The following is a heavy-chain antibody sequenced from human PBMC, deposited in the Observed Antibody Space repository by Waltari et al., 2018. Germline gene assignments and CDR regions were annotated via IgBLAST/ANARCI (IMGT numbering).Heavy chain of an antibody. D-gene: IGHD1-26*01. Sequence: QVQLVQSGAEVKKPGASVKVSCKASGYTFTSYYMHWVRQAPGQGLEWMGKSNPRVWNTNLPTKFHGRVTMDREPSPSKFYMGLGNPGSEDTAVDYCAGGVRATSSSWFDPWGQGTLVTVSS. CDR3: AGGVRATSSSWFDP. CDR1: GYTFTSYY. CDR2: SNPRVWNT. V-gene: IGHV1-46*01. J-gene: IGHJ5*02.